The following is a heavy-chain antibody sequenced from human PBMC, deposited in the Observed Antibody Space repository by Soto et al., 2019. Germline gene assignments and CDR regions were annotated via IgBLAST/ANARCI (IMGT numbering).Heavy chain of an antibody. V-gene: IGHV5-10-1*01. Sequence: GESLKISCKGSGYSFTSYWISWVRQMPGKGLEWMGRIDPSDSYTNYSPSLQGHVTISADKSISTAYLQWSSLKASDTAMYYCARQYCSSTSCYLGMDVWGQGTTVTVSS. CDR2: IDPSDSYT. CDR3: ARQYCSSTSCYLGMDV. CDR1: GYSFTSYW. J-gene: IGHJ6*02. D-gene: IGHD2-2*01.